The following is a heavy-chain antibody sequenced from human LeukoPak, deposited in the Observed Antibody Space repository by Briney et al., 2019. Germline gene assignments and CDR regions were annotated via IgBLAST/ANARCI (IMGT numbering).Heavy chain of an antibody. D-gene: IGHD6-6*01. Sequence: SETLSLTCAVSGYSISSGYYWGWIRQPPGKGLEWFGSIYHSGNTYYNQSLKSRVTISVDTSKNQFSLKLSSVTAADTAVYYCAGSGFSSSFPLDYWGQGTLVTVSA. V-gene: IGHV4-38-2*01. CDR2: IYHSGNT. CDR3: AGSGFSSSFPLDY. CDR1: GYSISSGYY. J-gene: IGHJ4*02.